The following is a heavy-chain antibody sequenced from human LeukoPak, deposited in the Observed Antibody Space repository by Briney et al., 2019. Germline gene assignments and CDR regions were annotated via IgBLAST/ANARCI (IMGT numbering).Heavy chain of an antibody. V-gene: IGHV1-69*04. Sequence: ASVKVSCKASGGTFSSYAISWVRQAPGQGLEWMGRIIPILGIANYAQKFQGRVTITADKSTSTAYMELSSLRSEDTAVYYCASLIAAAGYWFDPWGQGTLVTVSS. D-gene: IGHD6-13*01. CDR1: GGTFSSYA. CDR3: ASLIAAAGYWFDP. CDR2: IIPILGIA. J-gene: IGHJ5*02.